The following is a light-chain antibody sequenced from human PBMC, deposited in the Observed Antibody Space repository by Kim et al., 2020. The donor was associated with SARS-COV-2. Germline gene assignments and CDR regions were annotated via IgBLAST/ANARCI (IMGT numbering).Light chain of an antibody. CDR1: SSNIGTYF. Sequence: GQKVTISYSGSSSNIGTYFVSWYQQVPGTVPKLLIYDNVKRPSGIPDRFSGSTSGTSATLGITGLQTGDEADYYCGTWDSSLTAVIFGGGTQLTVL. CDR2: DNV. V-gene: IGLV1-51*01. CDR3: GTWDSSLTAVI. J-gene: IGLJ2*01.